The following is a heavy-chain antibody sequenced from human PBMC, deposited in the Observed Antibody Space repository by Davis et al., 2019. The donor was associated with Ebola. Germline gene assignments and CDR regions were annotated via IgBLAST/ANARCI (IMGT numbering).Heavy chain of an antibody. D-gene: IGHD5-12*01. CDR3: ARESPLTYSGYGTFDY. Sequence: AASVKVSCKASGYTFTSYGISWVRQAPGQGLEWMGWISAYNGNTNYAQKLQGRVTMTTDTSTSTAYMELRSLRAEDTAVYYCARESPLTYSGYGTFDYWGQGTLVTVSS. CDR2: ISAYNGNT. J-gene: IGHJ4*02. V-gene: IGHV1-18*01. CDR1: GYTFTSYG.